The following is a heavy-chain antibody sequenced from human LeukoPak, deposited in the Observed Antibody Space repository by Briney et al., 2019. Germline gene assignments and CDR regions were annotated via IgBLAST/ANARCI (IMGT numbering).Heavy chain of an antibody. Sequence: GASVKVSCKASGYTFTGYYMHWVRQAPGQGLEWMGWINPNSGGTNYAQKFQGRVTMTRDTSISTAYMELSRLRSDDTAVYYCASQEIRYCSSTSCYELDWGQGTLVTVSS. V-gene: IGHV1-2*02. CDR1: GYTFTGYY. CDR2: INPNSGGT. J-gene: IGHJ1*01. D-gene: IGHD2-2*01. CDR3: ASQEIRYCSSTSCYELD.